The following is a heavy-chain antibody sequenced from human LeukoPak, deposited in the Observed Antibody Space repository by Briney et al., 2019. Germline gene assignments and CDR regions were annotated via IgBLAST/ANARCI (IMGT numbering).Heavy chain of an antibody. CDR1: GFTFSSYW. CDR3: ARDLGIVVVPAAISGRYYGMDV. Sequence: GGSLRLSCAASGFTFSSYWMSWVRQAPGKGLEWVAVISYDGSNKYYADSVKGRFTISRDNSKNTLYLQMNSLRAEDTAVYYCARDLGIVVVPAAISGRYYGMDVWGQGTTVTVSS. J-gene: IGHJ6*02. CDR2: ISYDGSNK. D-gene: IGHD2-2*03. V-gene: IGHV3-30-3*01.